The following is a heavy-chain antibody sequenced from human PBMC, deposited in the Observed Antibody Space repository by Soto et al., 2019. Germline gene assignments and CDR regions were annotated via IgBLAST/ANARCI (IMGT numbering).Heavy chain of an antibody. J-gene: IGHJ4*02. Sequence: GGSLRLSCAASGLLVSNNYMSWVRQAPGKGLEWVSIMYSGGTTYYADSVEGRFTMSRDDSKNMVYLQMNSLRAEDTAVYYCARDFAYFDSWGQGTLVTVSS. CDR1: GLLVSNNY. V-gene: IGHV3-53*01. CDR3: ARDFAYFDS. CDR2: MYSGGTT. D-gene: IGHD3-3*01.